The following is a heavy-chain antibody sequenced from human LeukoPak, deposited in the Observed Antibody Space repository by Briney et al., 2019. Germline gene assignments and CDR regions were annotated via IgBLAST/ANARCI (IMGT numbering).Heavy chain of an antibody. J-gene: IGHJ6*02. CDR1: GFTFSSYA. D-gene: IGHD3-10*01. CDR3: APGELPADYYYGMDL. V-gene: IGHV3-23*01. CDR2: ISGSGGRT. Sequence: GGSLRLSFAASGFTFSSYAMSWVRQAPGKGLEWVSAISGSGGRTYYAGSVKGRFTISRDNSENTLYLQVNSLRAEDTAVYYCAPGELPADYYYGMDLWGQGTTVTVSS.